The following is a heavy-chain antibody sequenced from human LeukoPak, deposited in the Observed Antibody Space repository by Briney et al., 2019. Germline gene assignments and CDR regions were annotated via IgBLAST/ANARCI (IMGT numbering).Heavy chain of an antibody. CDR3: ASTQRGDYFDY. V-gene: IGHV3-21*01. Sequence: TGGSLRLSCAASGFTFSSSSMNWVRQAPGKGLEWVSSISSGSSYKHYADSVKGRFTISRDNAKKSLYLQMNSLRAEDTAVYYCASTQRGDYFDYWGQGTLVTVSS. CDR2: ISSGSSYK. J-gene: IGHJ4*02. CDR1: GFTFSSSS. D-gene: IGHD2-15*01.